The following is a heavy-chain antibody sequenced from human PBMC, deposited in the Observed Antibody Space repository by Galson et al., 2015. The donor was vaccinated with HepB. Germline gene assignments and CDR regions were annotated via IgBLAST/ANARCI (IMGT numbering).Heavy chain of an antibody. CDR3: AGWHRDALDI. J-gene: IGHJ3*02. V-gene: IGHV6-1*01. CDR1: GDSVSSNKAA. D-gene: IGHD6-19*01. Sequence: CAISGDSVSSNKAAWNWIRQSPSRGLEWLGRTYYRSKWRYDYAISVKSRITINPDTSKNQFSLQLNSVTPEDTALYYCAGWHRDALDIWGQGTMVTVSS. CDR2: TYYRSKWRY.